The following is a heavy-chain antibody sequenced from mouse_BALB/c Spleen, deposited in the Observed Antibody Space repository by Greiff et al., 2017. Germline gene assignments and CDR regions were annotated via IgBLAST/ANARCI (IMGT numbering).Heavy chain of an antibody. J-gene: IGHJ4*01. CDR1: GFTFTDYY. V-gene: IGHV7-3*02. CDR3: ARDRSYDAMDY. Sequence: EVQLQESGGGLVQPGGSLRLSCATSGFTFTDYYMSWVRQPPGKALEWLGFIRNKANGYTTEYSASVKGRFTISRDNSQSILYLQMNTLRAEDSATYYCARDRSYDAMDYWGQGTSVTVSS. CDR2: IRNKANGYTT.